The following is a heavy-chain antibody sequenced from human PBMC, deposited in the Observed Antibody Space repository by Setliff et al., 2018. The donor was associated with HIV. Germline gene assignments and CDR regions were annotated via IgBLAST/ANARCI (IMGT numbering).Heavy chain of an antibody. Sequence: GASVKVSCKASGYTFTSYGITWVRQAPGQGLAWMGWISTYNGNTHYAQKLQGRVTMTTDTSTSTAYMELRSLRSDDTAMYYCARKYTGGPLDYWGQGTLVTVSS. CDR1: GYTFTSYG. CDR2: ISTYNGNT. D-gene: IGHD6-19*01. V-gene: IGHV1-18*01. CDR3: ARKYTGGPLDY. J-gene: IGHJ4*02.